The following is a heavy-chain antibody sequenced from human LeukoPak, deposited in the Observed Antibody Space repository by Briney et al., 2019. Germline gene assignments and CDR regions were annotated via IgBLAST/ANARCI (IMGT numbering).Heavy chain of an antibody. Sequence: SETLSLTCAVYGGSFSGYYWSWIRQPPGKGLEWIGEINHSGSTNYNPSPKSRVTISVETSKNQFSLKLSSVTAADTAVYYSARDLGYCSSTSCQWSWFDPWGQGTLVTVSS. D-gene: IGHD2-2*01. V-gene: IGHV4-34*01. CDR1: GGSFSGYY. CDR2: INHSGST. CDR3: ARDLGYCSSTSCQWSWFDP. J-gene: IGHJ5*02.